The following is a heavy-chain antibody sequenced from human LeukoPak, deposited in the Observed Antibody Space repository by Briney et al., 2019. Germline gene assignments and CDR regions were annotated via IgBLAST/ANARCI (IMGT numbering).Heavy chain of an antibody. J-gene: IGHJ4*02. Sequence: GASVKVSCKASGYTFTTYYMHWVRQAPGQGLEWMGVINPSGDSTTYAQKFQGRVTMTRDMSTSTVYMELSSLRSDDTAVYYCFALIRGYWGQGTLVTVSP. D-gene: IGHD2/OR15-2a*01. CDR1: GYTFTTYY. CDR2: INPSGDST. V-gene: IGHV1-46*01. CDR3: FALIRGY.